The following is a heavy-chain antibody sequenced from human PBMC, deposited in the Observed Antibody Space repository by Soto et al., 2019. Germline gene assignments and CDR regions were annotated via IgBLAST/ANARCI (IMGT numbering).Heavy chain of an antibody. D-gene: IGHD7-27*01. Sequence: ASVKVSCNASGYTFSSYAMHWVRQARGQRLEWMGWINAGYGNTKSSQKFQDRVTISRDTSASTAYMELTSLRSEDTAVYYCARDTGDGTFDFWGQGTLVTVSS. CDR1: GYTFSSYA. J-gene: IGHJ4*02. CDR3: ARDTGDGTFDF. CDR2: INAGYGNT. V-gene: IGHV1-3*01.